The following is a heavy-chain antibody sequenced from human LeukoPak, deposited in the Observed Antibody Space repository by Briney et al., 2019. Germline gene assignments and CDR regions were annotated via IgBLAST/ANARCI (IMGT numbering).Heavy chain of an antibody. J-gene: IGHJ1*01. Sequence: GESLKISCKGSGYSFTSYWIGWVRQMPGKGLEWMGIIYPGDSHTRYSPSFQGQVTISADKSISTAYLQWSSLKASDTAMYYCARLHYCDSSGYYPEYFQHWGQGTLVTVSS. CDR1: GYSFTSYW. D-gene: IGHD3-22*01. CDR2: IYPGDSHT. CDR3: ARLHYCDSSGYYPEYFQH. V-gene: IGHV5-51*01.